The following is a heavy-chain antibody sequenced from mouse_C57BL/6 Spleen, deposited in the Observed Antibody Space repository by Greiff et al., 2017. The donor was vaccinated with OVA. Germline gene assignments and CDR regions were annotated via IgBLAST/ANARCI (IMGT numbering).Heavy chain of an antibody. CDR3: TRSGGFAY. V-gene: IGHV1-15*01. J-gene: IGHJ3*01. CDR2: IDPETGGT. CDR1: GYTFTDYE. Sequence: VQVVESGAELVRPGASVTLSCKASGYTFTDYEMHWVKQTPVHGLEWIGAIDPETGGTAYNQKFKGKAILTADKSSSTAYMELRSLTSEDSAVYYCTRSGGFAYWGQGTLVTVSA.